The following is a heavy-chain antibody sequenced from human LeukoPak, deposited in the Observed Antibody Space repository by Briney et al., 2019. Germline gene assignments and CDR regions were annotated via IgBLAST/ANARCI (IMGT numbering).Heavy chain of an antibody. CDR2: IIPIFGTA. D-gene: IGHD2-2*01. Sequence: ASVKVSCKASGGTFSSYAISWVRQAPAQGLEWMGGIIPIFGTANYAQKFQGRVTMTTDTSTSTAYMELRSLGSDDTAVYYCWREWKYFGATSCGYYFDYWGQGTLVTVSS. CDR3: WREWKYFGATSCGYYFDY. J-gene: IGHJ4*02. CDR1: GGTFSSYA. V-gene: IGHV1-69*05.